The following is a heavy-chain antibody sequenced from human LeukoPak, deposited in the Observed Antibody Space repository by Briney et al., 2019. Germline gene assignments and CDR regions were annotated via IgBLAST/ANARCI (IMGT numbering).Heavy chain of an antibody. D-gene: IGHD6-13*01. CDR3: AKDDTSSWATFDY. V-gene: IGHV3-11*04. J-gene: IGHJ4*02. CDR1: GFTFSDYY. CDR2: ISSSGSTI. Sequence: GGSLRLSCAASGFTFSDYYMSWIRQAPGKGLEWVSYISSSGSTIYYAESVKGRFTISRDNSKNTLYLQMNSLRTEDTAVYYCAKDDTSSWATFDYWGQGTLVTVSS.